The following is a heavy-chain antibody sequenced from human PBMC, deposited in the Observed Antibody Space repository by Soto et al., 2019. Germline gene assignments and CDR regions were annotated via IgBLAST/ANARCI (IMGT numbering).Heavy chain of an antibody. J-gene: IGHJ4*02. V-gene: IGHV3-33*01. D-gene: IGHD1-26*01. Sequence: GGTLRLSCAASGFTFSSYGMHWVRQAPGKGLEWVAVIWYDGSNKYYADSVKGRFTISRDNSKNTLYLQMNSLRAEDTAVYYCARDQTGAAPGNWGQGTLVTSPQ. CDR2: IWYDGSNK. CDR1: GFTFSSYG. CDR3: ARDQTGAAPGN.